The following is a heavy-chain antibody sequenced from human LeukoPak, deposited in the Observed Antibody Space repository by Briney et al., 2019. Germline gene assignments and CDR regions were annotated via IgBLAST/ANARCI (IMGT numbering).Heavy chain of an antibody. J-gene: IGHJ4*02. Sequence: GGSLRLSCAASGLTFRSYGMHWVRQAPGKGLEWVAVISNDGIKKYYGDSVKGRFTISRDNSKNTLYLQMNSLRSEDTAVYYCAKESTVVTFDFWGQGTLVTVSS. D-gene: IGHD4-23*01. CDR1: GLTFRSYG. CDR2: ISNDGIKK. V-gene: IGHV3-30*18. CDR3: AKESTVVTFDF.